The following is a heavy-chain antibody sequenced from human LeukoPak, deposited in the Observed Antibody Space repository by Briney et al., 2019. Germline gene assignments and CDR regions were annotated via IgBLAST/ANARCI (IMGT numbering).Heavy chain of an antibody. D-gene: IGHD3-10*02. CDR3: AELGITMIGGV. J-gene: IGHJ6*04. V-gene: IGHV3-48*03. Sequence: GGSLRLSCAASGFIFSSYAMSWVRQAPGKGLEWVSYISSSGSTIYYADSVKGRFTISRDNAKNSLYLQMNSLRAEDTAVYYCAELGITMIGGVWGKGTTVTISS. CDR2: ISSSGSTI. CDR1: GFIFSSYA.